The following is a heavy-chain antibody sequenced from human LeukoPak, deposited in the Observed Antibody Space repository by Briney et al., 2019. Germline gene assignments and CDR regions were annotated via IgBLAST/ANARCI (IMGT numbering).Heavy chain of an antibody. D-gene: IGHD3-9*01. Sequence: GGSLRLSCAASGFTFSSYWRSWVRQAPGKGLEWVANIKQDGSEKYYVDSVKGRFTISRDNAKNSLYLQMNSLRAEDTAVYYCAKSYDILTGLYYNWFDPWGQGTLVTVSS. CDR1: GFTFSSYW. CDR3: AKSYDILTGLYYNWFDP. V-gene: IGHV3-7*01. J-gene: IGHJ5*02. CDR2: IKQDGSEK.